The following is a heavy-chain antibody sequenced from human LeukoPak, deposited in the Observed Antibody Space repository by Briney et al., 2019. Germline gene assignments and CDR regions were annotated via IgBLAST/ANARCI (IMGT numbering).Heavy chain of an antibody. CDR2: IYYGENT. V-gene: IGHV4-39*01. J-gene: IGHJ4*02. D-gene: IGHD2-2*01. CDR1: GGSISSGPYY. CDR3: ARHAVPAACDY. Sequence: SETLSLTCTVSGGSISSGPYYWGWIRQPPGKGLEWIGNIYYGENTYYNPSLKSRVTISIDTSKNQFSLKLSSVTAADTAVYYCARHAVPAACDYWGQGTLVTVSS.